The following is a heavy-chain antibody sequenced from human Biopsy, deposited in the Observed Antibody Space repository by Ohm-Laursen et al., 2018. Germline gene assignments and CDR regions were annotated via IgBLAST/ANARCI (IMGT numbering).Heavy chain of an antibody. CDR1: GASFSGDY. V-gene: IGHV4-4*07. CDR3: ARWTPEYDSSRYYLDAFDI. Sequence: TLSLTCTVSGASFSGDYWSWIRQPAGKGLEWIGRIYSSGSTNYSPSLKSRVTLSMDTSKRQFSLKLSFVTAADTAVYYCARWTPEYDSSRYYLDAFDIWGQGTKVTVSS. D-gene: IGHD3-22*01. J-gene: IGHJ3*02. CDR2: IYSSGST.